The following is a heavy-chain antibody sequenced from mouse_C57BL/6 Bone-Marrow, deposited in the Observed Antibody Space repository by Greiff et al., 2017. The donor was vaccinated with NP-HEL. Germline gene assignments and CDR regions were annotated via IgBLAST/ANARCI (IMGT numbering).Heavy chain of an antibody. D-gene: IGHD3-3*01. Sequence: VKLQQPGAELVRPGTSVKLSCKASGYTFTSYWMHWVKQRPGQGLEWIGVIDPSDSYTNYNQKFKGKATLTVDTSSSTAYMQLSSLTSEDSAVYYCARGDCDFDYWGQGTTLTVSS. CDR1: GYTFTSYW. V-gene: IGHV1-59*01. J-gene: IGHJ2*01. CDR3: ARGDCDFDY. CDR2: IDPSDSYT.